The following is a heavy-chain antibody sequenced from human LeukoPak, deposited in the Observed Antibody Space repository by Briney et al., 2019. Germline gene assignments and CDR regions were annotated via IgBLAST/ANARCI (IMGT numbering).Heavy chain of an antibody. CDR3: ARGASGWYGYYFDY. CDR2: IYTSGST. CDR1: GGSISSGSYY. D-gene: IGHD6-19*01. Sequence: SETLSLTCTVSGGSISSGSYYWSWIRQPAGKGLEWIGRIYTSGSTNYNPSLKSRVTISVDTSKNQFSLKLSSVTAADTAVYYCARGASGWYGYYFDYWGQGTLVTVSS. J-gene: IGHJ4*02. V-gene: IGHV4-61*02.